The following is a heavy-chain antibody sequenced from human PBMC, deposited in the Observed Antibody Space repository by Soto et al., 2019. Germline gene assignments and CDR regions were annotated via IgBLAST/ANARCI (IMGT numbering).Heavy chain of an antibody. CDR1: GFTFSSYA. CDR2: ISYDGSNK. CDR3: ARERYSYDKLDDFDI. J-gene: IGHJ3*02. Sequence: QVQLVESGGGVVQPGRSLRLSCAASGFTFSSYAMHWVRQAPGKGLEWVAVISYDGSNKYYADSVKGRFTISRDNSKNTLYLQMNSLRAEDTAVYYCARERYSYDKLDDFDIWGQGTMVTVSS. D-gene: IGHD5-18*01. V-gene: IGHV3-30-3*01.